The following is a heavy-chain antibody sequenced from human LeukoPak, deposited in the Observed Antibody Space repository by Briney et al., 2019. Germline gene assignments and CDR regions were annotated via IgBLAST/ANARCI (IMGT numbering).Heavy chain of an antibody. CDR2: ISSSSSYI. V-gene: IGHV3-21*01. J-gene: IGHJ4*02. CDR3: ARDRYSGSTYDY. Sequence: GGSLRLSCAASGFTFSSYAMSWVRQAPGKGLEWVSSISSSSSYIYYADSVKGRFTISRDNAKNSLYLQMNSLRAEDTAVYYCARDRYSGSTYDYWGQGTLVTVSS. D-gene: IGHD1-26*01. CDR1: GFTFSSYA.